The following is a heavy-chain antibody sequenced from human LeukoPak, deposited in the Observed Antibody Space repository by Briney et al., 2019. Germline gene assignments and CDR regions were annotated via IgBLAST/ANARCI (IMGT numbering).Heavy chain of an antibody. Sequence: GASVKVSCKASGYTFTSYVISWVRQAPGQGLEWMGWISAYNGNTNYAQKFQGRVTMTRDTSISTAYMELSRLRSDDTAVYYCARISSRWFGELIYSSQYYFDYWGQGTLVTVSS. CDR2: ISAYNGNT. V-gene: IGHV1-18*01. D-gene: IGHD3-10*01. CDR1: GYTFTSYV. CDR3: ARISSRWFGELIYSSQYYFDY. J-gene: IGHJ4*02.